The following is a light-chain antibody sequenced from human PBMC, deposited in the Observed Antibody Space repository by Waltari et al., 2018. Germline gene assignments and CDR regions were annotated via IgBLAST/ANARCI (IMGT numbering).Light chain of an antibody. CDR2: EVN. J-gene: IGLJ3*02. CDR3: CSYAGRSTLV. CDR1: SSDVGASNL. V-gene: IGLV2-23*02. Sequence: QSALTQPASVSGSPGRSITISCSGTSSDVGASNLISWYQQHPGKVPTLMIYEVNKRPSGVSNRCSGSKSDNTASLTISGLQAEDEADYYCCSYAGRSTLVFGGGTKLTVL.